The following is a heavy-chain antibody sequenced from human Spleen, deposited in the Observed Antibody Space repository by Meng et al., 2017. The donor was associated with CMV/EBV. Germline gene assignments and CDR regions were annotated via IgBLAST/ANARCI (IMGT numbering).Heavy chain of an antibody. CDR2: FAYSRST. CDR3: ARGRIYWFDP. V-gene: IGHV4-61*01. J-gene: IGHJ5*02. Sequence: LTCTVSGDSVSSGSYFWSWIRQPPGKGLEWIGYFAYSRSTSYNPSLKSRVTILLDTSKNQFSLKMTSVTAADSAVYYCARGRIYWFDPWGQGTLVTVSS. D-gene: IGHD2-15*01. CDR1: GDSVSSGSYF.